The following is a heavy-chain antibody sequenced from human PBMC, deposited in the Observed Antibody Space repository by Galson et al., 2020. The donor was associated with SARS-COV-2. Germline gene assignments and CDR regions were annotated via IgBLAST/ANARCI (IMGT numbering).Heavy chain of an antibody. V-gene: IGHV3-30*04. J-gene: IGHJ4*02. CDR1: GFTFSSYA. CDR2: ISYDGSNK. Sequence: GGSLRLSCAASGFTFSSYAMHWVRQAPGKGLEWVAVISYDGSNKFYVDSVKGRFTISRDNSENTVYLQMNNLRAEDTAVYYCARDGQYISGWALDYWGQGTLVTVSS. D-gene: IGHD6-19*01. CDR3: ARDGQYISGWALDY.